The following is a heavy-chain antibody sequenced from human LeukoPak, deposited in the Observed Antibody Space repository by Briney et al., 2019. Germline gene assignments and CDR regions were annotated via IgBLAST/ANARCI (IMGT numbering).Heavy chain of an antibody. J-gene: IGHJ4*01. D-gene: IGHD6-13*01. CDR2: IYSSGST. CDR3: ARDPSSSWGYYFDY. CDR1: GGTISRYY. V-gene: IGHV4-59*12. Sequence: PSETLSLTCTVSGGTISRYYWSWTRQSPGGGLEWIGYIYSSGSTNSNPSLKSRVSISVDMSKNEFSLKLNSVTAADTAVYYCARDPSSSWGYYFDYWGQGTLVTVSS.